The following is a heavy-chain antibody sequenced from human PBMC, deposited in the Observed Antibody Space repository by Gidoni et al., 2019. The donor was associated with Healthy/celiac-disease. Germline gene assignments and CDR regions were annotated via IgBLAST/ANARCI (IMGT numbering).Heavy chain of an antibody. D-gene: IGHD3-22*01. CDR2: IYWDDDK. V-gene: IGHV2-5*02. Sequence: QITLKESGPTLVKPTQTLTLTCTFSGFSLSTSGVGVGWIRQPPGKALEWLALIYWDDDKRYSPSLKNRLTITKDTSKYQVVLTMTNMDPVDTATYYCAHYYYDSGGYYYLVFDYWGQGTLVTVSS. CDR3: AHYYYDSGGYYYLVFDY. J-gene: IGHJ4*02. CDR1: GFSLSTSGVG.